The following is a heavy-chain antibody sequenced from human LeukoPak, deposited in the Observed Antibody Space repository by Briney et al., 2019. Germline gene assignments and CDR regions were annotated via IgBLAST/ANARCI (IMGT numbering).Heavy chain of an antibody. CDR3: AKTRPLDSSSWSHGDY. D-gene: IGHD6-13*01. CDR1: GFTFSSYA. J-gene: IGHJ4*02. CDR2: ISGSGGST. Sequence: PGGSLRLSCAASGFTFSSYAMGWVRQAPGKGLEWVSAISGSGGSTYYADSVKGRFTISRDNSKNTLYLQMNSLRAEDTAVYYCAKTRPLDSSSWSHGDYWGQGTLVTVSS. V-gene: IGHV3-23*01.